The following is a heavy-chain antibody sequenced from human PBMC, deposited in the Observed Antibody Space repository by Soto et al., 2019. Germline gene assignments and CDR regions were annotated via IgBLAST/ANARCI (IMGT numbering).Heavy chain of an antibody. D-gene: IGHD6-19*01. CDR3: ASAIAVASTGFDY. CDR2: MNPNSGNT. J-gene: IGHJ4*02. Sequence: QVQLVQSGAELKKPGASVKVSCKASGYTFTSYDINWVRQATGQGLEWLGWMNPNSGNTGYAQKFQGRVTMTRNTSIGTAYMELSSLRSEDTAVYYCASAIAVASTGFDYWGQGTLVTVSP. V-gene: IGHV1-8*01. CDR1: GYTFTSYD.